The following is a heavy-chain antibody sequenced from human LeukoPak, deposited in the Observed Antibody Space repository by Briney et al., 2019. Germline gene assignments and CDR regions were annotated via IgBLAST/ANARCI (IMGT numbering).Heavy chain of an antibody. V-gene: IGHV4-59*01. CDR3: ARDGPTYGMDV. CDR2: IYYSGST. J-gene: IGHJ6*02. Sequence: SSETLSLTCTVSGGSISSDYWSWMRQPPGKGLEWIGYIYYSGSTNYNPSLKSRVTISVDTSKNQFSLKLSSVTAADTAVYYCARDGPTYGMDVWGQGTTVTVSS. CDR1: GGSISSDY.